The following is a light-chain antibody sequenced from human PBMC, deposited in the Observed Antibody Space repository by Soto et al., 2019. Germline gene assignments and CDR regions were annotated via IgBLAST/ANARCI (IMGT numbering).Light chain of an antibody. V-gene: IGKV1-39*01. CDR3: QQSYRSPYT. J-gene: IGKJ2*01. CDR2: GAS. CDR1: QSINIY. Sequence: DIQLTQSPSSLSASVGDRVTVTCRTSQSINIYLNWYQQKPGKAPTLLIYGASSLHSGVPSRFSGGGSRTDFTLTISSLQTEDFATYYCQQSYRSPYTFGQGTKLEI.